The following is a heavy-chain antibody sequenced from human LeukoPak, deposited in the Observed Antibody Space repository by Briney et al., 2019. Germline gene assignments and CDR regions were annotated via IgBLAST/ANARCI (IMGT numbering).Heavy chain of an antibody. V-gene: IGHV3-53*05. CDR2: IYSGGST. D-gene: IGHD3-16*01. J-gene: IGHJ6*02. Sequence: GGSLRLSCVASGFTVSSKYMSWVRQAPGKGLEWVSVIYSGGSTDYAECVKGRFTISRDNSKNTVYLQMNALRAEDSAVYYCARGTVWRLGSYGLDVWGQGTTVTVSS. CDR1: GFTVSSKY. CDR3: ARGTVWRLGSYGLDV.